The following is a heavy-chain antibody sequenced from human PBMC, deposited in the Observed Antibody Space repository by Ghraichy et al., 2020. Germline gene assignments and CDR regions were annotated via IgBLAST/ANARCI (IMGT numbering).Heavy chain of an antibody. CDR3: ARGSTMVRGVSPTGYYGMDV. Sequence: ASVKVSCKASGYTFTSYDINWVRQATGQGLEWMGWMNPNSGNTVYAQNFRGRVTMTRNTSISTAYMELSSLRSDDTAVYYCARGSTMVRGVSPTGYYGMDVWGQGTTVTVSS. V-gene: IGHV1-8*01. CDR1: GYTFTSYD. CDR2: MNPNSGNT. D-gene: IGHD3-10*01. J-gene: IGHJ6*02.